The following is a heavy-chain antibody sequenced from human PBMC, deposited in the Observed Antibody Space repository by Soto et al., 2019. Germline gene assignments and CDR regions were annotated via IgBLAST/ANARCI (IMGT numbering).Heavy chain of an antibody. Sequence: QVHLQESGPGLVKPSGTLSLTCAVSGGSISNGNWWSWVRQPPGKGLEWIGEIFHSGSTNYNPSLTSRVTISVDKSKNQFSLNLDSVTVADTAVYYCAREASYKLAYWGQGTLVTVSS. CDR2: IFHSGST. D-gene: IGHD1-26*01. CDR3: AREASYKLAY. J-gene: IGHJ4*02. CDR1: GGSISNGNW. V-gene: IGHV4-4*02.